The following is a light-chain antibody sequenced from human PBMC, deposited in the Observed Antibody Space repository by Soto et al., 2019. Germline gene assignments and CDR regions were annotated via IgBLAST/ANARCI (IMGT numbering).Light chain of an antibody. J-gene: IGKJ1*01. CDR1: QTISSW. V-gene: IGKV1-5*03. CDR2: KAS. CDR3: QQYNSYS. Sequence: DIQMTQSASTLSLGVVDRVTIICRASQTISSWLAWYQQKPGKAPKLLIYKASTLKSGVPSRFSGSGSGTEFTLTISSLKPDDFATYYCQQYNSYSFGQGTKVDI.